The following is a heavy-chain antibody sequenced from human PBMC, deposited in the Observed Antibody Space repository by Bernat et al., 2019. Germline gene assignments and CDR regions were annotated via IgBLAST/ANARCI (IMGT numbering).Heavy chain of an antibody. D-gene: IGHD1-26*01. V-gene: IGHV1-18*01. CDR3: ARDNRSRERGSYSPAFAL. Sequence: VHSGADVTKPGASVTDSCKASGYTFTSYGLSRVRQAHGQGLEWMGWISAYNDNTNYAQKLQGRVTMTTDTSTSTAYMELRSLRSDDTAVYYCARDNRSRERGSYSPAFALWGQVTT. CDR1: GYTFTSYG. J-gene: IGHJ6*02. CDR2: ISAYNDNT.